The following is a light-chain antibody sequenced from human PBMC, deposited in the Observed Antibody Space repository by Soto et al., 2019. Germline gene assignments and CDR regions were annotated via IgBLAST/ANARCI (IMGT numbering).Light chain of an antibody. J-gene: IGLJ1*01. CDR2: RNN. Sequence: QSVLTQPPSASGTPGQRVTISCSGSTSNIGSNFVYWYQQLPGTAPKLLIYRNNQRPSGVPDRFSGSKSGTSVSLAISGLRSEDEADYYCAAWDDSLSGRYVFGTGTQLTVL. CDR1: TSNIGSNF. CDR3: AAWDDSLSGRYV. V-gene: IGLV1-47*01.